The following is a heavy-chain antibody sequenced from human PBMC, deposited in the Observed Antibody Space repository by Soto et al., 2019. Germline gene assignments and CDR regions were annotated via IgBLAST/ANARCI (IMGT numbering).Heavy chain of an antibody. Sequence: ASVKVSCKASGYTSTSYYMHWVRQAPGQGLEWMGIINPSGGSTSYAQKFQGRVTMTRDTSTSTVYMELSSLRSEDTAVYDCARAVDFDDAFDNWGQGTMVTVSS. D-gene: IGHD3-9*01. CDR3: ARAVDFDDAFDN. J-gene: IGHJ3*02. CDR2: INPSGGST. V-gene: IGHV1-46*03. CDR1: GYTSTSYY.